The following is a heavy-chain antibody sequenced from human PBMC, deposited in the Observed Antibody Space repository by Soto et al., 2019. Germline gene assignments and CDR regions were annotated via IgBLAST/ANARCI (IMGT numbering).Heavy chain of an antibody. J-gene: IGHJ4*02. V-gene: IGHV3-23*01. CDR1: GFTFSSYA. D-gene: IGHD6-13*01. CDR2: ISGSGGST. CDR3: AYSSTPFDY. Sequence: EVQLLESGGGLVQPGGSPRLSCAASGFTFSSYAMSWVRQAPGKGLEWVSAISGSGGSTYYADSVKGRFTISRHNSKNTLSLQMNSLRADDTAVYYWAYSSTPFDYWGQGPLVTVSS.